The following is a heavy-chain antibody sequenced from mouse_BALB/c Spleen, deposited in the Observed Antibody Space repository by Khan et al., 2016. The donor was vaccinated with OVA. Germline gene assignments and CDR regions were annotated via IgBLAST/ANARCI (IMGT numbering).Heavy chain of an antibody. V-gene: IGHV9-3-1*01. CDR1: GYIFTNYG. J-gene: IGHJ4*01. CDR3: ARTLYGSGYDYAMDY. D-gene: IGHD1-1*01. CDR2: INTYTGEP. Sequence: QIQLVQSGPELKQPGETVKISCKASGYIFTNYGMTWVKQALGKGLKWMGWINTYTGEPTYADDFKGRFAFSLETSANTAYLQINNLKNEDTATYFCARTLYGSGYDYAMDYWGQGTSVTVSS.